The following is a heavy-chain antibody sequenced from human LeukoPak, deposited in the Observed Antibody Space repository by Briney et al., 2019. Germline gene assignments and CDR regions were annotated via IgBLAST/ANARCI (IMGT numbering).Heavy chain of an antibody. D-gene: IGHD2-2*01. Sequence: GEPLMICCKGSGYSFTSSWICWVRQLPGKGVEWLGIIYPGDSDTRYSPSFQGQVTISADKSISTAYLQWSSLKASDTAMYYCARHEGGYCSSTSCYAMDWFDPWGQGTLVTVSS. CDR2: IYPGDSDT. CDR3: ARHEGGYCSSTSCYAMDWFDP. V-gene: IGHV5-51*01. J-gene: IGHJ5*02. CDR1: GYSFTSSW.